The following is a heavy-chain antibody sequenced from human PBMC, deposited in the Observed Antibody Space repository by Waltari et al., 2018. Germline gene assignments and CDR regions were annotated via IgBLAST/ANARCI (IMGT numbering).Heavy chain of an antibody. CDR2: IYYSGST. D-gene: IGHD2-8*02. V-gene: IGHV4-39*07. J-gene: IGHJ4*02. CDR1: GGSISSSSYY. CDR3: AGLVVYALTDY. Sequence: TLSLTCTVSGGSISSSSYYWGWIRQPPGKGLEWIGSIYYSGSTYYNPSLKSRVTISVDTSKNQFSLKLSSVTAADTAVYYCAGLVVYALTDYWGQGTLVTVSS.